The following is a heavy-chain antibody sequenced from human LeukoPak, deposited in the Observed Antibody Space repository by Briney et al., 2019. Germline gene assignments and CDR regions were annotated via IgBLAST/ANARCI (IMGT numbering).Heavy chain of an antibody. V-gene: IGHV4-39*07. CDR2: IYYSGST. D-gene: IGHD2-2*02. J-gene: IGHJ5*02. Sequence: PSETLSLTCTVSGGSISTNSYYWGWIRQPPGKGLEWFGSIYYSGSTYYNPSLKSRVTISVDTSKNQFSLKLNSLTAADTAVYYCARGDIVVLPAGIPHNWFDPWGQGTLVTVSS. CDR1: GGSISTNSYY. CDR3: ARGDIVVLPAGIPHNWFDP.